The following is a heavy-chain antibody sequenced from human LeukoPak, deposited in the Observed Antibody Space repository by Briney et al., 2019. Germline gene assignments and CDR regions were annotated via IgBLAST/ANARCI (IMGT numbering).Heavy chain of an antibody. Sequence: GASVTVSCSSSGGTFSSYAISLRRLGPGQGLEWMGGIIPIFGTANYAQKFQGRVTITADESTSTAYMELSSLRSEDTAVYYCARDGSGSYYRFNWFDPWGQGTLVTVSS. CDR1: GGTFSSYA. V-gene: IGHV1-69*01. D-gene: IGHD3-10*01. CDR2: IIPIFGTA. J-gene: IGHJ5*02. CDR3: ARDGSGSYYRFNWFDP.